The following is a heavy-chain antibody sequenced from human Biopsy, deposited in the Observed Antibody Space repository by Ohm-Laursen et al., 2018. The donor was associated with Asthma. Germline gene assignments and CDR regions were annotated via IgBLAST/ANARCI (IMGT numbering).Heavy chain of an antibody. J-gene: IGHJ4*02. CDR1: AYTITSNA. D-gene: IGHD3-3*01. CDR2: INPGNGNT. Sequence: ASVKVSCKASAYTITSNAMHWVRQAPGQRLEWMGWINPGNGNTKYSQKFQGRVTITRDTSASTAYMELSSLRSEDTAVYYCMGDGARIAIFGVGDYLDYWGQGTLVTVSS. V-gene: IGHV1-3*01. CDR3: MGDGARIAIFGVGDYLDY.